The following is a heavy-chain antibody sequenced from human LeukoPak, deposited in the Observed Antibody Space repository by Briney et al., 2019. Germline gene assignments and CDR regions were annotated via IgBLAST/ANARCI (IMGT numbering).Heavy chain of an antibody. CDR2: IRTKSDGETV. CDR3: TTPALGRRLYYYDY. V-gene: IGHV3-15*07. CDR1: GFTFSSAC. Sequence: GGSLRLSCAASGFTFSSACLSWVRRAPGKGLEWVGRIRTKSDGETVDYAAPVKGRFTISRDDSKNTLLLQMNSLKTEDTAVYYCTTPALGRRLYYYDYWGQGTLVTVSP. D-gene: IGHD3-16*01. J-gene: IGHJ4*02.